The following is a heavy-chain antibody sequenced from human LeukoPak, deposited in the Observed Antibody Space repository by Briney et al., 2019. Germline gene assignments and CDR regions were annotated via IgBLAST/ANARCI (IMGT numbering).Heavy chain of an antibody. V-gene: IGHV3-11*01. D-gene: IGHD6-19*01. CDR3: ARWGDVPGPRKVYAFDI. CDR2: ISSSGSTI. J-gene: IGHJ3*02. Sequence: GGSLRLSCTASGFTFSDYYMNWIRQAPGKGLEWVSYISSSGSTIYYADSVKGRFTISRDNAKNSLYLQMNSLRAEDTAVYYCARWGDVPGPRKVYAFDIWGQGTMVTVSS. CDR1: GFTFSDYY.